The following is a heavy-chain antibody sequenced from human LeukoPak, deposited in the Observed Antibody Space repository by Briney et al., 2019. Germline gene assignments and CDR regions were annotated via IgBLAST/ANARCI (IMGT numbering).Heavy chain of an antibody. V-gene: IGHV3-7*01. J-gene: IGHJ4*02. D-gene: IGHD2-21*02. CDR2: IKQDGSEK. Sequence: GWSLRLSCAASGFTFSSYWMSWVRQAPGKGLEWVANIKQDGSEKYYVDSVKGRFTISRDNAKNSLYLQMNSLRAEDTAVYYCARDYAYCGGDCYPTFDYWGQGTLVTVSS. CDR3: ARDYAYCGGDCYPTFDY. CDR1: GFTFSSYW.